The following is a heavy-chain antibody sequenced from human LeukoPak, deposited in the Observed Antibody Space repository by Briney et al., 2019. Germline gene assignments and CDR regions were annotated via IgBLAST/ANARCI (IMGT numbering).Heavy chain of an antibody. J-gene: IGHJ6*03. D-gene: IGHD6-13*01. CDR3: AKAIAAAGAVYYYYMDV. CDR1: GFSFSTYG. Sequence: GGSLRLSCAASGFSFSTYGMHWVRHVPGKELEWVAFIRYDGSNKFYADSVKGRFTISRDTSNNTLYLQMNSLRAEDTSVYYCAKAIAAAGAVYYYYMDVWGKGTTVTVSS. V-gene: IGHV3-30*02. CDR2: IRYDGSNK.